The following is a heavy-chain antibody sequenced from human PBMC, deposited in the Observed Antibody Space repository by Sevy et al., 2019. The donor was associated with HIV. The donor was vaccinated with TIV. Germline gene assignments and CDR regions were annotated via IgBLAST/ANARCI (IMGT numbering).Heavy chain of an antibody. CDR3: ARDRNTAMVIGMDV. J-gene: IGHJ6*02. CDR2: IYSGGST. D-gene: IGHD5-18*01. V-gene: IGHV3-53*01. CDR1: GFIVSSNY. Sequence: GGSLRLSCAASGFIVSSNYMSWVRQAPGKGLEWVSVIYSGGSTYYADSVKGRFTIPRDNSKNTLYLQMNSLRAEDTAVYYCARDRNTAMVIGMDVWGQGTTVTVSS.